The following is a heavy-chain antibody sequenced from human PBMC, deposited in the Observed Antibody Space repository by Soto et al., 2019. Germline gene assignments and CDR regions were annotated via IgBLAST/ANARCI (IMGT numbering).Heavy chain of an antibody. CDR1: GYTFNTYD. V-gene: IGHV1-8*01. D-gene: IGHD2-21*01. Sequence: QVQLVQSGAEVKKPGASVKVSCKASGYTFNTYDINWVRQATGQGLEWMGWMNPNSGNTGLVQKFQGRASMTRNTATSTAYMELSSLTSEDTAVYYCARVRGDSIAYLVREYWGQGTLVTVSS. CDR2: MNPNSGNT. CDR3: ARVRGDSIAYLVREY. J-gene: IGHJ4*02.